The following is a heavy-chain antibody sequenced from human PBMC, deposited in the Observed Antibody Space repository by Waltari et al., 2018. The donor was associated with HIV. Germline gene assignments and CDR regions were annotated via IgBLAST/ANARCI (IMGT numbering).Heavy chain of an antibody. CDR1: GFDFSQYS. CDR2: LRRATFEL. CDR3: VRDDPGYVPIDY. J-gene: IGHJ4*02. V-gene: IGHV3-21*04. Sequence: EVYLVQSGGGRVKPGDSLRLSCEGSGFDFSQYSMNWVRHTPTKGLDWVASLRRATFELDYGDSVRGRFTISRDNAKSSLFLQMDNLREDDTGTYYCVRDDPGYVPIDYWGQGTLVIVSS. D-gene: IGHD3-16*01.